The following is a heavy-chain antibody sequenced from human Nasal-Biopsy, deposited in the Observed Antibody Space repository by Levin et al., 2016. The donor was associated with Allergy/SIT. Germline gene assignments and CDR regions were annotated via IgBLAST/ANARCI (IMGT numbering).Heavy chain of an antibody. CDR1: GFTLSTYW. D-gene: IGHD6-13*01. Sequence: GESLKISCAASGFTLSTYWMHWVRQVPGKGLVWVSQINTDETTINYADAVKGRFTISRDSAKNTLFLQMNSLRAEDTAVYYCARARHSSWSKDLDYWGQGTLVTVSS. J-gene: IGHJ4*02. CDR3: ARARHSSWSKDLDY. V-gene: IGHV3-74*01. CDR2: INTDETTI.